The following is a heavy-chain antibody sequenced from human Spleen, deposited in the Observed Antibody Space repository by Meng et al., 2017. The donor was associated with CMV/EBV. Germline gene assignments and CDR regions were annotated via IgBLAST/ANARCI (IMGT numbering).Heavy chain of an antibody. V-gene: IGHV1-69*10. J-gene: IGHJ6*02. CDR3: ARVSSRGYDSAARNSYYYYGMDV. Sequence: SVKVSFKTSGYNFIAYYIYWVRQAPGQGLELMGGIIPMLDITNYAQKFQGRVTITAEKSTSAAYMELSSLRSEDTAVYYCARVSSRGYDSAARNSYYYYGMDVWGQGTTVTVSS. CDR2: IIPMLDIT. D-gene: IGHD5-12*01. CDR1: GYNFIAYY.